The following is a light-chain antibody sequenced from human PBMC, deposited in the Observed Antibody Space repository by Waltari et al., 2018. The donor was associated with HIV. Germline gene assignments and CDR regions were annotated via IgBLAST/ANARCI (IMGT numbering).Light chain of an antibody. CDR1: NIGSKN. Sequence: SYVLTQPPSVSVAPGQTAMITCGGNNIGSKNVQWYQQKPGQAPILVIYDDADRPSGIPERFSGSNSGNTATLTISRVEAGDEADYFCQVWDGNSDHQVFGGGTKLTVL. J-gene: IGLJ3*02. CDR3: QVWDGNSDHQV. V-gene: IGLV3-21*02. CDR2: DDA.